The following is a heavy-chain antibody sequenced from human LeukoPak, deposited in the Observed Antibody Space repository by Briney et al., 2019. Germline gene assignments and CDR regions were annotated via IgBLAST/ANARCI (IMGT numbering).Heavy chain of an antibody. D-gene: IGHD1-26*01. CDR1: GGTFSSYA. CDR3: ARAESGSYSDPDEYFQH. Sequence: ASVKVSCKASGGTFSSYAISWVRQAPGQGLEWMGGIIPIFGTANYAQKFQGRVTITADASTSTAYMELSSMRSEDTAVYYCARAESGSYSDPDEYFQHWGQGTLVTVSS. J-gene: IGHJ1*01. CDR2: IIPIFGTA. V-gene: IGHV1-69*13.